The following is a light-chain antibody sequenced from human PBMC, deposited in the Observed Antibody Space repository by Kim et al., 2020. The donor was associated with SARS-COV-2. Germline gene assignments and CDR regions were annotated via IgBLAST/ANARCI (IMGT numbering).Light chain of an antibody. V-gene: IGKV1D-16*01. Sequence: DIQMTQSPSSLSASVGDRVTITCRASQGVSSWVAWYQQKPGKGPRSLIYAASILQGGVPSRFSGSGSGTEFTLTISSLQPEDSATYYCQQYKTYPLTFGQGTKVDI. CDR1: QGVSSW. CDR3: QQYKTYPLT. CDR2: AAS. J-gene: IGKJ1*01.